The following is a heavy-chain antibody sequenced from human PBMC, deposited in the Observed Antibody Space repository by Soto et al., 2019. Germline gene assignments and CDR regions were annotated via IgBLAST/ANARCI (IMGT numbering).Heavy chain of an antibody. CDR3: VKDDGGYPSTAPH. D-gene: IGHD3-22*01. J-gene: IGHJ1*01. V-gene: IGHV3-23*01. CDR1: GITISNYP. Sequence: PGGSLRLSCAASGITISNYPMSWVRQAPGKGLDWVSGISGSGDRTYYADSAKGRFTISKDISRNSLSLQLDSLGVEDTAVYFCVKDDGGYPSTAPHWGQRTLVTVSS. CDR2: ISGSGDRT.